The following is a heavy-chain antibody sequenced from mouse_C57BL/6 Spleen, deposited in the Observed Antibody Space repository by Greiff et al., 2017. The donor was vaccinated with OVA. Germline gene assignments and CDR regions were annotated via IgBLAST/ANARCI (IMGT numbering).Heavy chain of an antibody. V-gene: IGHV1-15*01. Sequence: QVQLQQSGAELVRPGASVTLSCKASGYTFTDYEMHWVKQTPVHGLEWIGAINPETGGTAYNQKFKGKAILTADKSSSTAYMELRSLTSEDSAIYYSTRKADDYDGVSLYSALDYWGQVTSVTVSS. CDR3: TRKADDYDGVSLYSALDY. J-gene: IGHJ4*01. CDR2: INPETGGT. D-gene: IGHD2-4*01. CDR1: GYTFTDYE.